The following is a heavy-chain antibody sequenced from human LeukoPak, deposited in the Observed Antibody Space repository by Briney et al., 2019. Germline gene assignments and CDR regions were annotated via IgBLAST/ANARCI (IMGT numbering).Heavy chain of an antibody. V-gene: IGHV1-2*02. Sequence: GASVKVSCKASGYTFSKYDIHWVRQAPGQRVEWMGWINPKSGGTNYPQKFQGRVTMTRDTSISTAYMELSRLRSDDTAVYYCARGIYGGNSPLVDYWGQGTLDTVSS. CDR1: GYTFSKYD. D-gene: IGHD4-23*01. CDR2: INPKSGGT. J-gene: IGHJ4*02. CDR3: ARGIYGGNSPLVDY.